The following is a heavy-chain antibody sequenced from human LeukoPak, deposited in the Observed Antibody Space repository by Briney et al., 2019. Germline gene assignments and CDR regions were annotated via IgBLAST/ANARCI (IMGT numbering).Heavy chain of an antibody. Sequence: ASVKVSCKASGYTFTCYYMHWVRQAPGQGLEWMGWINPNSGGTNYAQKFQGRVTMTRDTSISTAYMELSRLRSDDTAVYYCARDREQWLADYFDYWGQGTLVTVSS. V-gene: IGHV1-2*02. CDR1: GYTFTCYY. CDR3: ARDREQWLADYFDY. D-gene: IGHD6-19*01. J-gene: IGHJ4*02. CDR2: INPNSGGT.